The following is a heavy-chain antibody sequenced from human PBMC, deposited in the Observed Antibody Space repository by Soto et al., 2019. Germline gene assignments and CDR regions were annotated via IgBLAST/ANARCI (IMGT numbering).Heavy chain of an antibody. CDR1: GYTFTGYY. V-gene: IGHV1-2*02. J-gene: IGHJ4*02. CDR2: INPDNGAA. CDR3: ARGGGYRWVVHYLDY. D-gene: IGHD2-8*02. Sequence: GASVKVSCKVSGYTFTGYYLHWARQAPGQGLEWMGWINPDNGAANYAQQFQGRVTMTRDTSISTVYLEFSSLRSDDTAVYFCARGGGYRWVVHYLDYWGQGALVHVSS.